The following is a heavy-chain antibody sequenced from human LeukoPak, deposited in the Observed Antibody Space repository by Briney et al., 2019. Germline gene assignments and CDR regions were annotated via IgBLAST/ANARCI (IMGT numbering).Heavy chain of an antibody. J-gene: IGHJ5*02. CDR1: GGFISSYS. D-gene: IGHD6-13*01. Sequence: SETLSLTCTVSGGFISSYSWSWIRQDAGKGLEWIGRIYTSGSTKYNPSLKNRVTMSVDTAKNQFSLNLSSVTAADTAVYYCARGVASTGIGWFDPWGQGTLVTV. V-gene: IGHV4-4*07. CDR2: IYTSGST. CDR3: ARGVASTGIGWFDP.